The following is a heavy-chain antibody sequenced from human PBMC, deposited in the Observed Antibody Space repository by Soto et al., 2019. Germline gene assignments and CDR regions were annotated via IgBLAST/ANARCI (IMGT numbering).Heavy chain of an antibody. Sequence: GGSLRLSCAASGFTFSTYAMNWVRQAPGKGLDWVASISSTSGHIYSADSVKGRFTISRDNAENSLYLQMTSLRGEDTAVYYCARGNYFDFWSGHPFWYFDLWGRGTLVTVSS. CDR3: ARGNYFDFWSGHPFWYFDL. CDR1: GFTFSTYA. CDR2: ISSTSGHI. V-gene: IGHV3-21*01. J-gene: IGHJ2*01. D-gene: IGHD3-3*01.